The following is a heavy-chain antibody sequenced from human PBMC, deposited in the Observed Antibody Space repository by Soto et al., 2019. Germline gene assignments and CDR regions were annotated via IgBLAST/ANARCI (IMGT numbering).Heavy chain of an antibody. Sequence: ASVKVSCKASGYTLTSYAMHWVRQAPGQRLEWMGWINAGNGNTKYSQKFQGRVTITRDTSASTAYMELSSLRSEDTAVHYCARDPGYSYGYNWGQGTLVTVSS. CDR3: ARDPGYSYGYN. CDR1: GYTLTSYA. J-gene: IGHJ4*02. CDR2: INAGNGNT. D-gene: IGHD5-18*01. V-gene: IGHV1-3*01.